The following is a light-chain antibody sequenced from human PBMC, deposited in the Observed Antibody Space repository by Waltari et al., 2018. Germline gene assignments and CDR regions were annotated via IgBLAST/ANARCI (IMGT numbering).Light chain of an antibody. CDR2: GQN. CDR3: NCRDTSGNHYV. CDR1: ILRSHF. Sequence: SSEVTQDPSVSVALGQTVRITCQGVILRSHFASWYQQMPGQAPILVIYGQNARPSGIPDRCSGSASGDTASLTITGGQAEDEADYYCNCRDTSGNHYVFGPGTKVTVL. V-gene: IGLV3-19*01. J-gene: IGLJ1*01.